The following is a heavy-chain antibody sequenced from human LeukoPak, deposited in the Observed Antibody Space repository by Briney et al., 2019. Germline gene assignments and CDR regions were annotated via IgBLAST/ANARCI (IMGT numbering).Heavy chain of an antibody. CDR2: ISDSGDYT. CDR3: AKEGQWLGLFDY. V-gene: IGHV3-23*01. CDR1: GFTFSSYA. J-gene: IGHJ4*02. Sequence: GGSLRLSCAASGFTFSSYAMNWVRQAPGKGLEWVSVISDSGDYTYYADSVKGRFTISRDNSKNTLYLQMNSLRAEDTAVYYCAKEGQWLGLFDYWGQGTLVTVSS. D-gene: IGHD6-19*01.